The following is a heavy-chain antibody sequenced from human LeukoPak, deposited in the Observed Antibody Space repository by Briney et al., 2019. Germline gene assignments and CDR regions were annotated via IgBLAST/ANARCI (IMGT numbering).Heavy chain of an antibody. CDR1: RFTLHRYW. D-gene: IGHD4-17*01. CDR2: PKQDGSEK. V-gene: IGHV3-7*01. J-gene: IGHJ6*02. Sequence: GGSLRLSCAASRFTLHRYWMSWVRPAAGQGVAGVANPKQDGSEKYYVDSAKGPFPLSRDNAKKSLYLQMNSRRAEDTAVYYCARYGYYYGRGVWGQGTTVTVSS. CDR3: ARYGYYYGRGV.